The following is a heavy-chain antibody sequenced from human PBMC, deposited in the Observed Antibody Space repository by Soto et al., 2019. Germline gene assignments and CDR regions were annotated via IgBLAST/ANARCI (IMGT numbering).Heavy chain of an antibody. CDR1: GGSFSGYY. CDR3: ARATGTTGYYYYGMDV. CDR2: INHSGTT. V-gene: IGHV4-34*01. J-gene: IGHJ6*02. D-gene: IGHD1-7*01. Sequence: QVQLQQWGAGLLKPSETLSLTCAVYGGSFSGYYWSWIRKPPGTGLDGIGEINHSGTTNYNPSLKSRVTISVDTSKNQFSLKLSSVTAADTAVYYCARATGTTGYYYYGMDVWGQGTTVTVSS.